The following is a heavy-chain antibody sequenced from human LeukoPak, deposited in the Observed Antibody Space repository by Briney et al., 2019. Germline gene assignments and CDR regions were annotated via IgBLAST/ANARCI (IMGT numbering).Heavy chain of an antibody. J-gene: IGHJ4*02. CDR1: GYTFTSYY. CDR3: ARGSSSPTRPLKKDFMDY. D-gene: IGHD6-13*01. Sequence: ASVNVSCKASGYTFTSYYMHWVRQAPGQGLEWMGIINPSGGSTSYAQKFQGRVTMTRDTSTSTVYMELSSLRSEDTAVYYCARGSSSPTRPLKKDFMDYWGQGTLVTVSS. CDR2: INPSGGST. V-gene: IGHV1-46*01.